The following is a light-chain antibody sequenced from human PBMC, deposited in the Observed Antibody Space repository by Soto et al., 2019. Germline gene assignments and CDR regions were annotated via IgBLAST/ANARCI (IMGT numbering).Light chain of an antibody. J-gene: IGKJ1*01. Sequence: DILMTHSPDSLAVSLGERATINCKSSQSVLCSSNNKNYLTWYQQKPGQSPKLLLYWASTRESGVPDRFSGSGSGADFTLSISSLQAEDVAVYFCQQYSNPPWTFGQGTKVDIK. CDR3: QQYSNPPWT. CDR2: WAS. V-gene: IGKV4-1*01. CDR1: QSVLCSSNNKNY.